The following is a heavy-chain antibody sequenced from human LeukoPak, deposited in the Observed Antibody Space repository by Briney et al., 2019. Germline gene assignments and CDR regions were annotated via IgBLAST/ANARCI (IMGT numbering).Heavy chain of an antibody. CDR1: GFTFSNAW. V-gene: IGHV3-15*01. D-gene: IGHD3-3*01. CDR2: IKSKTDGGTT. J-gene: IGHJ4*02. Sequence: GGSLRLSCAASGFTFSNAWMSWVRQAPGKGLEWVGRIKSKTDGGTTDYAAPVKSRFTISRDDSKNTLYLQMNSLKTEDTAVYYCTTGPFWSGYGWDYWGQGTLVTVSS. CDR3: TTGPFWSGYGWDY.